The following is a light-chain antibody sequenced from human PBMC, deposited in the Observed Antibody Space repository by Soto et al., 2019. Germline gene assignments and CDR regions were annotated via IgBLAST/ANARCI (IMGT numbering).Light chain of an antibody. CDR1: SSDVGGYND. CDR3: FSYAGSYTYV. V-gene: IGLV2-11*01. Sequence: QSALTQSRSVSGSPGQSVTISCTGTSSDVGGYNDVSWYQQHPGEAPKFIIYAVSQRPSGVPDRFSGSKSGNTASLTISELQAEDEADYYCFSYAGSYTYVFGTGTKLTVL. CDR2: AVS. J-gene: IGLJ1*01.